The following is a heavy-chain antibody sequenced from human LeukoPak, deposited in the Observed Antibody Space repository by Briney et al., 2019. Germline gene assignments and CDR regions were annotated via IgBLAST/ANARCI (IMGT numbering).Heavy chain of an antibody. CDR3: ARVRSGVVVAATPRGWFDP. Sequence: GGSLRLSCAASGFTSINYAMNWVRQAPGKGLEWVANIKQDGSEKYYVDSVKGRFTISRDNAKNSLYLQMNSLRAEDTAVYYCARVRSGVVVAATPRGWFDPWGQGTLVTVSS. CDR1: GFTSINYA. V-gene: IGHV3-7*01. CDR2: IKQDGSEK. D-gene: IGHD2-15*01. J-gene: IGHJ5*02.